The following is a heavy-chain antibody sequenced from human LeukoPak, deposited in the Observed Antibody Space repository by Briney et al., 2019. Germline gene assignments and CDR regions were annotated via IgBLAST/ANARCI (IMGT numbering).Heavy chain of an antibody. J-gene: IGHJ3*02. CDR3: ARGLRNTDTFDI. CDR1: GFIFSNYG. Sequence: GESLKISCAASGFIFSNYGMHWVRQAPGKGLEWGAVIWYDGSNKYYADSVKGRFTISRDNSKNTVYLQMNSLRAEDTAVYYCARGLRNTDTFDIWGQGTMVTVSS. V-gene: IGHV3-33*01. CDR2: IWYDGSNK.